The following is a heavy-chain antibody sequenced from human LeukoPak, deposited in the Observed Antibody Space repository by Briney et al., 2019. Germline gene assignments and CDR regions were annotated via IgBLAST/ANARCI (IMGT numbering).Heavy chain of an antibody. J-gene: IGHJ1*01. Sequence: GGSLRLSCAASGFTFSSYGMHWVRQAPGKGLEWVAFIRYDGSNKYYADSVKGRFTISRDNSKNTLYLQMNSLRSEDTAVYYCASPPPVAGTENFQHWGQGTLVTVSS. CDR2: IRYDGSNK. CDR1: GFTFSSYG. CDR3: ASPPPVAGTENFQH. D-gene: IGHD6-19*01. V-gene: IGHV3-30*02.